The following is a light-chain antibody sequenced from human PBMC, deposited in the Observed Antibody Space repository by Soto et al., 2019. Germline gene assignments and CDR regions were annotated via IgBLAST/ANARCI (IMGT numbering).Light chain of an antibody. J-gene: IGKJ1*01. CDR2: KAS. CDR1: QTISSW. Sequence: DIQMTQSPSTLSASVGDRVTITCRASQTISSWLAWYQQKPGKAPKXLIYKASTLKSGVPSRFSGSGSGTELTITISSLQPDDCETYDGQHYNSYSEAFGQGTKVDIK. V-gene: IGKV1-5*03. CDR3: QHYNSYSEA.